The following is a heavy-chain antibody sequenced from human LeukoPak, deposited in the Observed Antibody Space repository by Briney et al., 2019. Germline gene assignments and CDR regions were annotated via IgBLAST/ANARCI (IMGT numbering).Heavy chain of an antibody. CDR3: ARRDGAYSHPYDY. CDR1: GFTVSSNS. V-gene: IGHV3-53*01. J-gene: IGHJ4*02. CDR2: IYSDNT. D-gene: IGHD4-23*01. Sequence: RGSLRLSCTASGFTVSSNSMSWVRQAPGKGLEWVSFIYSDNTHYSDSVQGRFTISRDNSKNTLYLQMNSLRAEDTAVYCCARRDGAYSHPYDYWGQGTLVTVSS.